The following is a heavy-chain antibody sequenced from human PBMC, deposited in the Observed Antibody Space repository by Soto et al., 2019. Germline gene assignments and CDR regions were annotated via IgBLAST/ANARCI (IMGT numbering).Heavy chain of an antibody. Sequence: PSETLSLTCTVSGGSISSGGYYWSWILQHPGKGLDWIGYICYSGSTDYNPSLKSRVIISVDKSKNEFSLKLCSATATDTATYYRARGGPLRYYDIYVFDYWGQGTLATVAS. CDR1: GGSISSGGYY. D-gene: IGHD3-9*01. CDR2: ICYSGST. V-gene: IGHV4-31*03. CDR3: ARGGPLRYYDIYVFDY. J-gene: IGHJ4*02.